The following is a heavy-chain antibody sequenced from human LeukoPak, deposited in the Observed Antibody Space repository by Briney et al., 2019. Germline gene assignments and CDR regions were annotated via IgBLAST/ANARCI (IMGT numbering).Heavy chain of an antibody. Sequence: SETLSLTCTVSGGSISGYYWSWVRQPPGKGLEWIGYIYYSGSTNYNPSLKSRVTILVDTSKNQFSLKLTSVTAADTAVYYCARHVGGGGVLRFDPWGQGTLVTVSS. V-gene: IGHV4-59*08. D-gene: IGHD3-3*01. CDR1: GGSISGYY. J-gene: IGHJ5*02. CDR2: IYYSGST. CDR3: ARHVGGGGVLRFDP.